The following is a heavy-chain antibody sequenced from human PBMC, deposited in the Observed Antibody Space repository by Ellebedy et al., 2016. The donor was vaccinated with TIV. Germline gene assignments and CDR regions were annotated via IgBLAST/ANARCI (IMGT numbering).Heavy chain of an antibody. V-gene: IGHV4-34*01. CDR3: ARHCSGGSCYSSFDY. D-gene: IGHD2-15*01. Sequence: SETLSLTCAVYGGSFSGYYWSWIRQPPGKGLEWIGEINHSGSTNYNPSLKSRVTISVDTSKNQFSLKLSSVTAADTAVYYCARHCSGGSCYSSFDYWGQGTLVTVSS. CDR1: GGSFSGYY. CDR2: INHSGST. J-gene: IGHJ4*02.